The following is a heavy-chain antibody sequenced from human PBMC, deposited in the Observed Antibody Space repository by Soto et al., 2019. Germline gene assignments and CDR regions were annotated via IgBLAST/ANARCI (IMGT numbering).Heavy chain of an antibody. J-gene: IGHJ3*02. D-gene: IGHD3-22*01. Sequence: EVQLVESGGGLIQPGGSLRLSCAASGFTVSSNYMSWVRQAPGKGLEWVSVIYSGGSTYYADSVKGRFTISRDNSKNTLYLQMNSLRAEDTDVYYCERNYASTAGGDLDIWGQGTMVTVSS. CDR1: GFTVSSNY. V-gene: IGHV3-53*01. CDR2: IYSGGST. CDR3: ERNYASTAGGDLDI.